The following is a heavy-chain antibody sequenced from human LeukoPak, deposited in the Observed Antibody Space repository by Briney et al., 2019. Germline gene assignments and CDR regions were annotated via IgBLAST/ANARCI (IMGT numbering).Heavy chain of an antibody. CDR3: ARRRGGHSFDY. CDR2: IYPGESDT. V-gene: IGHV5-51*01. D-gene: IGHD2-15*01. Sequence: GESLKISCKTSGYSFINYWVGWVRQMPGKGLEWMGIIYPGESDTRYSPSFQGQVTISADKSTSTAYLQWSSLKASDTAMYYCARRRGGHSFDYWGQGTLVTVSS. J-gene: IGHJ4*02. CDR1: GYSFINYW.